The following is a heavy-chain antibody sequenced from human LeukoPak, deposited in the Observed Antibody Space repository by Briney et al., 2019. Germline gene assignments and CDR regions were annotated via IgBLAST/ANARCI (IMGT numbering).Heavy chain of an antibody. CDR1: GGSLSDYY. D-gene: IGHD6-13*01. V-gene: IGHV4-4*07. J-gene: IGHJ4*02. CDR2: IYTSGST. CDR3: ARAHDGYSSSWYDY. Sequence: SETLSLTCTVSGGSLSDYYWTWVRQPAGKGLEWIGRIYTSGSTNYNPSLKSRVTISVDTSKNQFSLKLSSVTAADTAVYYCARAHDGYSSSWYDYWGQGTLVTVSS.